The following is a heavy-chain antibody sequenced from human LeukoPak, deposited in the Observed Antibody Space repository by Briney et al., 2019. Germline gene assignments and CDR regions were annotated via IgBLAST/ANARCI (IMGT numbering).Heavy chain of an antibody. CDR2: INPKSGDT. J-gene: IGHJ5*02. D-gene: IGHD3-10*01. CDR1: GYTFNDYY. Sequence: GASVKVSCKASGYTFNDYYINWVRQAPGQGLEWMGWINPKSGDTKFAQKFQGRVTMTRDTSISTAYMDLSRLRSDDTAVYYCAREEGLSYYGSGSYYNGFDPWGQGTLVTVSS. V-gene: IGHV1-2*02. CDR3: AREEGLSYYGSGSYYNGFDP.